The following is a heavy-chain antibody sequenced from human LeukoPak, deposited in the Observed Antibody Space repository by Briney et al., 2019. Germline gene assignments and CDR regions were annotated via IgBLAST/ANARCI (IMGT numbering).Heavy chain of an antibody. J-gene: IGHJ4*02. V-gene: IGHV1-18*01. CDR1: GYNFGTYG. CDR2: ISAYDGNT. CDR3: ARESRHSWDYEV. D-gene: IGHD1-7*01. Sequence: ASVKVSCKTSGYNFGTYGISWVRQAPGQGLEWMGWISAYDGNTKYAQKVQDRVTMTTDTSTTTAYMEMRSLRSDDTAVYYCARESRHSWDYEVWGQGTLVTVSS.